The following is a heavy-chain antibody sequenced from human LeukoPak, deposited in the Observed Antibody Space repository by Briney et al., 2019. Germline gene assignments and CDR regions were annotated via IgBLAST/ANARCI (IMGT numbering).Heavy chain of an antibody. D-gene: IGHD3-22*01. CDR2: INHSGST. V-gene: IGHV4-34*01. CDR1: GNSISNGDYY. J-gene: IGHJ4*02. CDR3: ARGGYYDSSGYYS. Sequence: SETLSLTCTVSGNSISNGDYYWSWIRQPPGKGLEWIGEINHSGSTNYNPSLKSRVTISVDTSKNQFSLKLSSVTAADTAVYYCARGGYYDSSGYYSWGQGTLVTVS.